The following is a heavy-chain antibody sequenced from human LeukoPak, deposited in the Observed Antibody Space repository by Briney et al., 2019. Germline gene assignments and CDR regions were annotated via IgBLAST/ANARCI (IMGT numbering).Heavy chain of an antibody. CDR1: GFTFDDYA. J-gene: IGHJ4*02. V-gene: IGHV3-9*01. CDR2: ISWNSDSI. Sequence: GRSLRLSCAASGFTFDDYAMHWVRQAPGKGLEWVSGISWNSDSIGYADSVKGRFTISRDNAKNSLYLQMNSLRAEDTALYYCAKLSWPNRGGHFDYWGQGTLVTVSS. D-gene: IGHD1-14*01. CDR3: AKLSWPNRGGHFDY.